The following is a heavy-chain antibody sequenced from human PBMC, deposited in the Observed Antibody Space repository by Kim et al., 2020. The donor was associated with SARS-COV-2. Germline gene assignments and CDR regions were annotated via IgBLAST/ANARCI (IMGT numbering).Heavy chain of an antibody. Sequence: YYADSVKGRFTISRDNSKNTLYLQMNSLRAEDTAVYYCAKEEQGGIAVSDWGQGTLVTVSS. D-gene: IGHD6-19*01. V-gene: IGHV3-23*01. CDR3: AKEEQGGIAVSD. J-gene: IGHJ4*02.